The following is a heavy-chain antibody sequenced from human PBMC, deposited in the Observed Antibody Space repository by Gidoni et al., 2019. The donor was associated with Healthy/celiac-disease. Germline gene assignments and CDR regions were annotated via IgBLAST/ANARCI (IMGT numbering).Heavy chain of an antibody. V-gene: IGHV4-34*01. J-gene: IGHJ4*02. CDR3: ARGGRYCSGGSCYSLDY. CDR2: INHSGST. Sequence: QVQLQQWGAGLLKPSETLSLTCAVYGGSFSGYYWSWIRQPPGKGLEWIGEINHSGSTNYNPSLKRRVTISVDTSKNQFSLKLSSVTAADTAVYYCARGGRYCSGGSCYSLDYWGQGTLVTVSS. D-gene: IGHD2-15*01. CDR1: GGSFSGYY.